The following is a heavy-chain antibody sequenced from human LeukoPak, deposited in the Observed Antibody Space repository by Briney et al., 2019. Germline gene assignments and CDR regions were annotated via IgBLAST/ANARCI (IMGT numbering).Heavy chain of an antibody. V-gene: IGHV3-23*01. CDR1: GFTFSSYA. Sequence: GGSLRLPCAASGFTFSSYAMSWVRQAPGKGLEWVSAISGSGGSTYYADSVKGRFTISRDNSKNTLYLQMNSLRAEDTAVYYCARARAGTEYFQHWGQGTLVTVSS. D-gene: IGHD6-19*01. CDR2: ISGSGGST. CDR3: ARARAGTEYFQH. J-gene: IGHJ1*01.